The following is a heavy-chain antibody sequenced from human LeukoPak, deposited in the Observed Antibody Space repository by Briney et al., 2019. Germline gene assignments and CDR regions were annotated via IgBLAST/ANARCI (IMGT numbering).Heavy chain of an antibody. D-gene: IGHD5-18*01. Sequence: GGSLRLSCAASGFTFSSYGMHWARQAPGKGLEWVAVISYDGSNKYYADSVKGRFTISRDNSKNTLCLQMNSLRAEDTAVYYCAKDRYGYYYGMDVWGKGTTVTVSS. CDR2: ISYDGSNK. CDR3: AKDRYGYYYGMDV. V-gene: IGHV3-30*18. J-gene: IGHJ6*04. CDR1: GFTFSSYG.